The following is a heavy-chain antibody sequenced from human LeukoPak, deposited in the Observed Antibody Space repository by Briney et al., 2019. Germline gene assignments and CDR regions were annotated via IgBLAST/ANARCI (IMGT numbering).Heavy chain of an antibody. CDR2: MHPNSGGT. J-gene: IGHJ4*02. CDR3: ASLTHFDGSTYYPDF. Sequence: ASVEVSCKASGYTFTDCYLHWLRQAPGQGLEWMGWMHPNSGGTNYAQNFQGRVTMTRDTSITTAYMELSRLTSDDTAVYYCASLTHFDGSTYYPDFWGQGTLVTVSS. V-gene: IGHV1-2*02. D-gene: IGHD3-22*01. CDR1: GYTFTDCY.